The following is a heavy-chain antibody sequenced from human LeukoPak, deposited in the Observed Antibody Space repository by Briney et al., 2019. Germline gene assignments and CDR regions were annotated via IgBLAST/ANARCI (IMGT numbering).Heavy chain of an antibody. CDR1: GGTFSSYA. CDR3: ARNPHDYGDYSYYYYYGMDV. V-gene: IGHV1-69*06. J-gene: IGHJ6*04. Sequence: LRASVKVSCKASGGTFSSYAISWVRQAPGQGLEWMGGIIPIFGTANYAQKFQGRVTITADKSTSTAYMELSSLRSEDTAVYYCARNPHDYGDYSYYYYYGMDVWGKGTTVTVSS. D-gene: IGHD4-17*01. CDR2: IIPIFGTA.